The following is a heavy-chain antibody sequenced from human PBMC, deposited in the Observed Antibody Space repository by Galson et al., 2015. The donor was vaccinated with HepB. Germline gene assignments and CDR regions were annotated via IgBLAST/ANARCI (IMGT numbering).Heavy chain of an antibody. CDR1: GFRFGNYA. D-gene: IGHD6-19*01. CDR3: VKGLFDRGWPVGAFGS. Sequence: SLRLSCAASGFRFGNYAMKWVRQAPGKGLEWVASISDSDSGESTYYADSVKGRFTISRDNSKNTLYVQMNSLRVEDTAIYYCVKGLFDRGWPVGAFGSWGQGTLVTVSS. V-gene: IGHV3-23*01. CDR2: ISDSDSGEST. J-gene: IGHJ5*02.